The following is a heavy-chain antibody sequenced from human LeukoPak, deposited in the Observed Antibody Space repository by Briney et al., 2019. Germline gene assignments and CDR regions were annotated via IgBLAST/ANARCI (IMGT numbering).Heavy chain of an antibody. V-gene: IGHV4-61*02. Sequence: PSETLSLTCTVSGGSISSGSYYWSWIRQPAGKGLEWIGRICTSGSTNYNPSLKSRVTISVDTSKNQFSLKLSSVTAADTAVYYCARDEGAAAAPDAFDIWGQGTMVTVSS. CDR3: ARDEGAAAAPDAFDI. D-gene: IGHD6-13*01. J-gene: IGHJ3*02. CDR1: GGSISSGSYY. CDR2: ICTSGST.